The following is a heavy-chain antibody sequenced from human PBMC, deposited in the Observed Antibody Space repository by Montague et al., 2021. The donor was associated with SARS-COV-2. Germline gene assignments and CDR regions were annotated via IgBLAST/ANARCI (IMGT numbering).Heavy chain of an antibody. CDR2: IYYSGST. V-gene: IGHV4-59*01. CDR3: ARRSLGYCSGGSCYSAFDP. D-gene: IGHD2-15*01. J-gene: IGHJ5*02. CDR1: GGSISSYY. Sequence: SETLSLTCTVSGGSISSYYWSWIRQPPGKGLERIGYIYYSGSTNYNPSLKSRVTISVDTPKNQFSLKLSSVTAADTAVYYCARRSLGYCSGGSCYSAFDPWGQGTLVTVSS.